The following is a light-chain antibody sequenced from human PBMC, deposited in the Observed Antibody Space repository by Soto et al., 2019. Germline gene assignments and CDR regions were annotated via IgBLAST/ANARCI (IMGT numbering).Light chain of an antibody. J-gene: IGKJ1*01. CDR2: GAS. CDR3: QQYDSWRT. Sequence: EIVMTQSPATLSVSPGERATLSCRASQSVAGNLAWYQQKPGQAPRLLIYGASTRATGIPARFSGSGSGTEFTLTISSLQSEDVAFYYCQQYDSWRTFGQGTKVESK. V-gene: IGKV3-15*01. CDR1: QSVAGN.